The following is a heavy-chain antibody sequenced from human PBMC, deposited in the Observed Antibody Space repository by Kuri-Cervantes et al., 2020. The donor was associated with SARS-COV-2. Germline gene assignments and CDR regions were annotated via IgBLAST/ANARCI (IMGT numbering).Heavy chain of an antibody. CDR2: IIPIFGTA. J-gene: IGHJ6*03. CDR3: ARGLVDRYCSSTSCPYYYYYYMDV. V-gene: IGHV1-69*05. Sequence: SVKVSCKASGYTFTIYDINWVRQATGQGLEWMGWIIPIFGTANYAQKFQGRVTITTGESTSTAYMELSSLRSEDTAVYYCARGLVDRYCSSTSCPYYYYYYMDVWGKGTTVTVSS. D-gene: IGHD2-2*01. CDR1: GYTFTIYD.